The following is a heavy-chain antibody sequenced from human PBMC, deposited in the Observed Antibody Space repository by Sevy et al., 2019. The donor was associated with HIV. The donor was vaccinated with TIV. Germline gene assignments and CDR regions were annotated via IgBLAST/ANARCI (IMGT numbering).Heavy chain of an antibody. CDR1: GFTFSIIY. V-gene: IGHV3-15*01. Sequence: GGSLRLSCAASGFTFSIIYMNWVRQSPGKGLEWVGRMKSKTDGGTTDYAAPVKDRFTMSRDDSKNTLYLQLNSLKADETAVYYGTTVGFRKWGSEGCYIWGQGTMVTVSS. CDR3: TTVGFRKWGSEGCYI. CDR2: MKSKTDGGTT. J-gene: IGHJ3*02. D-gene: IGHD1-26*01.